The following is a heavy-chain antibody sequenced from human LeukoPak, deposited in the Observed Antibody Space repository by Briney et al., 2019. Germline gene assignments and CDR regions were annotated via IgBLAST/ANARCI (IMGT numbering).Heavy chain of an antibody. CDR2: IYSGGST. D-gene: IGHD6-6*01. CDR1: GFTVSSNY. V-gene: IGHV3-66*01. CDR3: ARDPRSIAAGD. J-gene: IGHJ4*02. Sequence: GGSLRLSCAASGFTVSSNYMSWVRQAPGKGLEWVSGIYSGGSTYYPDSVKGKFTISRDNSKNTLFLQMNSLRAEDTAVYYCARDPRSIAAGDWGQGTLVTVSS.